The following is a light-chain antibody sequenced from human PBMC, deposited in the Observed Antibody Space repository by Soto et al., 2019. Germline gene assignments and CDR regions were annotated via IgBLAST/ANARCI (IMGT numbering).Light chain of an antibody. Sequence: DIQMTQSPSSVSAPVGYRVTITCRASQGVGSWLAWYQQKPGKAPKLLSFAASSLQSGVPSRFSGSGSGTDFTLTISSLQPEDVASYYCQQANSFPWTFGQGTEVEIK. V-gene: IGKV1-12*01. CDR1: QGVGSW. CDR3: QQANSFPWT. CDR2: AAS. J-gene: IGKJ1*01.